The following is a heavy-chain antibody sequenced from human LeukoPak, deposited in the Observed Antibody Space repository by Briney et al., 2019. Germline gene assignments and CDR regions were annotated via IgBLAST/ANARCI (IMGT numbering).Heavy chain of an antibody. D-gene: IGHD1-26*01. J-gene: IGHJ4*02. CDR2: ISGSGGST. Sequence: GGSLRLSCAASGFTFSSYAMSWVRQAPGKGLEWVSAISGSGGSTYYADSVKGRFTISRDNSKNTLYLQMNSLRAEDTAVYYCALVSSGRDKVFDYWGQGTLVTVSS. V-gene: IGHV3-23*01. CDR1: GFTFSSYA. CDR3: ALVSSGRDKVFDY.